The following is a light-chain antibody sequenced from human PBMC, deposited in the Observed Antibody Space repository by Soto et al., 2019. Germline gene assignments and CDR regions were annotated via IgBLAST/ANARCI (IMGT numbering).Light chain of an antibody. CDR2: GAS. J-gene: IGKJ2*01. CDR1: QSVSRDY. CDR3: HQYGSSPYT. V-gene: IGKV3-20*01. Sequence: EIVLTQSPGTLSLSPGERATLFCRASQSVSRDYLAWYQQKPGQAPRLLIYGASVRATGIPDRFTGSGSGTDFTLTIGGLEPEDFAVYYCHQYGSSPYTFGQESNLEI.